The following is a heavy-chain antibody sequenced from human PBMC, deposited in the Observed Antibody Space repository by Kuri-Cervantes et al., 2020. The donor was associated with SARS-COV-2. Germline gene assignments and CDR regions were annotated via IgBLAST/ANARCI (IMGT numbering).Heavy chain of an antibody. CDR1: GYTFTSYD. V-gene: IGHV1-8*01. CDR3: ARGRIAVAGWLVDY. J-gene: IGHJ4*02. D-gene: IGHD6-19*01. CDR2: MNPNSGNT. Sequence: ASVKVSCKASGYTFTSYDINWVRQATGQGLEWMGWMNPNSGNTGYAQKFQGRVTMTEDTSTDTAYMELSSLRSEDTAVYYCARGRIAVAGWLVDYWGQGTLVTVSS.